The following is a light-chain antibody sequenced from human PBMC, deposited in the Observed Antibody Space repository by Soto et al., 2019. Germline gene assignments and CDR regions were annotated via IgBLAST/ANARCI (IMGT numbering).Light chain of an antibody. CDR1: QSVTNW. V-gene: IGKV1D-16*01. CDR2: ATY. Sequence: DVQLTQSPSSLSASVGDRVTISCRASQSVTNWVAWYQQKPGKAPNVLIYATYTLQSGVPSRFSGSGSGTDFTLTINPLHPEDFATSYSQKYNNYPPTFGGGTKVDIK. J-gene: IGKJ4*01. CDR3: QKYNNYPPT.